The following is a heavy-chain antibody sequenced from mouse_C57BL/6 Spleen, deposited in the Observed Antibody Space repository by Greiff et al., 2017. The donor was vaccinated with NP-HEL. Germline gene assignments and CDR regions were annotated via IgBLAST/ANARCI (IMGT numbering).Heavy chain of an antibody. J-gene: IGHJ4*01. CDR1: GYTFTSYG. CDR2: IYPRSGNT. D-gene: IGHD1-1*01. V-gene: IGHV1-81*01. Sequence: QVQLQQSGAELARPGASVKLSCKASGYTFTSYGISWVKQRTGQGLEWIGEIYPRSGNTYYNEKFKGKATLTADKSSSTAYMELRSLTSEDSAVYFCARWPFYYGSEGYAMDYWGQGTSVTVSS. CDR3: ARWPFYYGSEGYAMDY.